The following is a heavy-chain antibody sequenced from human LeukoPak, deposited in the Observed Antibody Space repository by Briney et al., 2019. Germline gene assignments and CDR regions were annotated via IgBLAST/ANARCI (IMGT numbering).Heavy chain of an antibody. V-gene: IGHV3-66*01. Sequence: GGSLRLSCAASGLTVSSNYMNWVRQAPGKGLEWVSVIYSGGSTYYADSVKGRFTISRDNSKNTLYLQMNSLRAEDTAVYYCAKDLNYGGDAFDIWGQGTMVTVSS. J-gene: IGHJ3*02. D-gene: IGHD4-23*01. CDR1: GLTVSSNY. CDR3: AKDLNYGGDAFDI. CDR2: IYSGGST.